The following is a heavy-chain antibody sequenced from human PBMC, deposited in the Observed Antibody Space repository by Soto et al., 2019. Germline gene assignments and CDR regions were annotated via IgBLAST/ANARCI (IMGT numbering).Heavy chain of an antibody. CDR1: GGSISSGGYY. D-gene: IGHD6-13*01. CDR2: IYYSGST. V-gene: IGHV4-31*03. Sequence: SETLSLTCTVSGGSISSGGYYWSWIRQHPGKGLEWIGYIYYSGSTYYNPSLKSRVTISVDTSKNQFSLKPSSVTAADTAAYYCARVKASGNWFERWRQGTRVTVSS. J-gene: IGHJ5*02. CDR3: ARVKASGNWFER.